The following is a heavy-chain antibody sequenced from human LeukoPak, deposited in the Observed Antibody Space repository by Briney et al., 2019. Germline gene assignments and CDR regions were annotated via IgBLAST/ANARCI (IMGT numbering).Heavy chain of an antibody. Sequence: SVKVSCKASGGTFSSYAISWVRQAPGQGLEWMGGIIPIFGTANYAQKFQGRVTITTDESTSTAYMELSSLKSEDTAVYYCARGDTAMVDVYYYMDVWGKGTTVTVSS. CDR2: IIPIFGTA. CDR1: GGTFSSYA. V-gene: IGHV1-69*05. CDR3: ARGDTAMVDVYYYMDV. D-gene: IGHD5-18*01. J-gene: IGHJ6*03.